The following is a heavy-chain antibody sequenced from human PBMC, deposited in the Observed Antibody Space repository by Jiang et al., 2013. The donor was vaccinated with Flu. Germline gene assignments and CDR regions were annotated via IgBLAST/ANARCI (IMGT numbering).Heavy chain of an antibody. CDR3: AGVLCGGDCYSGYYYYGMDV. CDR2: FDPEDGET. V-gene: IGHV1-24*01. CDR1: GYTLTELS. D-gene: IGHD2-21*02. Sequence: SGAEVKKPGASVKVSCKVSGYTLTELSMHWVRQAPGKGLEWMGGFDPEDGETIYAQKFQGRVTITADESTSTAYMELSSLRSEDTAVYYCAGVLCGGDCYSGYYYYGMDVWGQGTTVTVSS. J-gene: IGHJ6*02.